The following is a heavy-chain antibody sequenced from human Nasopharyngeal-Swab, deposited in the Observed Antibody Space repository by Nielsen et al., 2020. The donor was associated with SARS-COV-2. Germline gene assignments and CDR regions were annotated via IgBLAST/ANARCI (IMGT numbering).Heavy chain of an antibody. D-gene: IGHD3-22*01. J-gene: IGHJ4*02. CDR2: INPSGGST. CDR3: ARVIDGDYYDSSGFDY. CDR1: GYTFTSYY. V-gene: IGHV1-46*01. Sequence: ASVKVSCKASGYTFTSYYMHWLRQAPAQGLEWMGIINPSGGSTSYAQNFQGRVTMTRDTSTCTVYMELSSLRSEDTAVYYCARVIDGDYYDSSGFDYWGQGTLVTVSS.